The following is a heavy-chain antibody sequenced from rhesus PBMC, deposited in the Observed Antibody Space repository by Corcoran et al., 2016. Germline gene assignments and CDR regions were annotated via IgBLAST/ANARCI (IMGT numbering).Heavy chain of an antibody. CDR3: ERGDHLFDY. CDR1: GYTFTDHY. D-gene: IGHD1-44*02. V-gene: IGHV1-138*01. CDR2: INPKTGVT. Sequence: QVQLVQSGAEVKKPGSSVTVSCQASGYTFTDHYIHWVRQAPGQWLEWVGEINPKTGVTKYAQRFQGRVTVTSDTSTSTAYMELNSLRSEDTAIYYCERGDHLFDYWGQGVLVTVSS. J-gene: IGHJ4*01.